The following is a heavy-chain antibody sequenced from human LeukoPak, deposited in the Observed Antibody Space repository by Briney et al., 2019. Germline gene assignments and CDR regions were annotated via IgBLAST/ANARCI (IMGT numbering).Heavy chain of an antibody. D-gene: IGHD6-19*01. CDR2: ITSSSSTI. CDR1: GFTFSSYS. J-gene: IGHJ4*02. CDR3: ARDRPGSGWYYFDS. V-gene: IGHV3-48*01. Sequence: GESLTLSCAASGFTFSSYSMNWVRQAPGKGLEWVSFITSSSSTIHYVDSVKGRFIISRDNAKNSLYLQMNSLRAEDTAVYYCARDRPGSGWYYFDSWGQGSLVTVSS.